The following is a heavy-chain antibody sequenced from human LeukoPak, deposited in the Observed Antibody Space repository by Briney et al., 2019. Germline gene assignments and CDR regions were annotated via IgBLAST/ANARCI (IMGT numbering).Heavy chain of an antibody. CDR2: ISSSGSTI. CDR1: GFTFSDYY. V-gene: IGHV3-11*01. CDR3: ARVNVGDLSALDY. Sequence: GGSLRLSCAASGFTFSDYYMSWLRQAPGKGLEWVSYISSSGSTIYYADSVKGRFTISRDNAKNSLYLQMNSLRAEDTAVYYCARVNVGDLSALDYWGQGTLVTVSS. J-gene: IGHJ4*02. D-gene: IGHD3-16*02.